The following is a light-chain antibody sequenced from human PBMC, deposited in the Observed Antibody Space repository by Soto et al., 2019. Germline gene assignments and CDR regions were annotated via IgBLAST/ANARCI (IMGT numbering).Light chain of an antibody. CDR3: QHYNSYQWT. J-gene: IGKJ1*01. CDR1: PSSSRW. V-gene: IGKV1-5*03. CDR2: KAS. Sequence: DIKMTQSPSLLPASVGDRVTITCRASPSSSRWLDWYQQKPGKAPNLLIHKASHLESGVPSRFSGSGSGTEFTLTISSLQPGDYATYYCQHYNSYQWTFGQGTKVDIK.